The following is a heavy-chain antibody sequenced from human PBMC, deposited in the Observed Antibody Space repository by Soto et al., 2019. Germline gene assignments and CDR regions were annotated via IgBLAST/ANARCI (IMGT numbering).Heavy chain of an antibody. D-gene: IGHD2-21*02. J-gene: IGHJ4*02. V-gene: IGHV1-69*13. CDR3: ARSRVAVTVRLDY. CDR2: IIPIFGTA. Sequence: SVKVSCKASGGTFSSYAISWVRQAPGQGLEWMGGIIPIFGTANYAQKFQGRVTITADESTSTAYMELSSLRSEDTAVYYCARSRVAVTVRLDYWGQGTLVTVSS. CDR1: GGTFSSYA.